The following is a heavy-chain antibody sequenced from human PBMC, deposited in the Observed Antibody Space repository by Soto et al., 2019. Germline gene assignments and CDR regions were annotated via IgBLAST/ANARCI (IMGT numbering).Heavy chain of an antibody. Sequence: ASVKVSCKASGYTFTSYGISWVRQAPGQGLEWMGWISAYNGNTNYAQKLQGRVTMTTDTSTSTAYMELRSLRSDDTAVYYCARSEFLRFLEWSYYYMDVWGKGTTVTVSS. V-gene: IGHV1-18*01. J-gene: IGHJ6*03. CDR3: ARSEFLRFLEWSYYYMDV. CDR1: GYTFTSYG. D-gene: IGHD3-3*01. CDR2: ISAYNGNT.